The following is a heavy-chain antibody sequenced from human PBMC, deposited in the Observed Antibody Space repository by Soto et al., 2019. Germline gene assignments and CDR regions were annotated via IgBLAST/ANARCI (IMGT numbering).Heavy chain of an antibody. D-gene: IGHD4-17*01. J-gene: IGHJ4*02. Sequence: QVQLVQSGAEVKKPGASVKVSCKASGYTFTSYGISWVRQAPGQGLEWMGWISAYNGNTNYAQKLQGRVTMTTDTSTRIAERELRSLRPADTAVYYCARESPSTYGDYVDHWGQGTLVTVSS. CDR1: GYTFTSYG. V-gene: IGHV1-18*01. CDR3: ARESPSTYGDYVDH. CDR2: ISAYNGNT.